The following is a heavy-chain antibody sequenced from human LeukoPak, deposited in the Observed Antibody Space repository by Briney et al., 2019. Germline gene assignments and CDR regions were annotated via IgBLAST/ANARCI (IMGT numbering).Heavy chain of an antibody. CDR1: GGSISSYY. Sequence: PSETLSLTCTVSGGSISSYYWSWIRQPPGKGLEWIGYIYYSGSTNYNPSLKSRVTISVDTSKNQFSLKLSSVTAADTAVYYCARAGYYDILTGYSMYYFDYWGQGTLVTVSS. CDR3: ARAGYYDILTGYSMYYFDY. V-gene: IGHV4-59*01. D-gene: IGHD3-9*01. J-gene: IGHJ4*02. CDR2: IYYSGST.